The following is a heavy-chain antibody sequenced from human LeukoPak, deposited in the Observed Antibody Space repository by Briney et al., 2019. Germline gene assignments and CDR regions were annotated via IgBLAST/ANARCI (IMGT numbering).Heavy chain of an antibody. J-gene: IGHJ4*02. CDR2: VSGDGDTT. D-gene: IGHD2-21*02. Sequence: PGGSLRLSCAASGFHFRDFSMHWVRQVPGKGLEWVSLVSGDGDTTHYADSVKGRFTISRDNSKNTLYLQMNSLRAEDAAVYYCARDMCGGDCCPQDWGQGTLVTVSS. CDR1: GFHFRDFS. CDR3: ARDMCGGDCCPQD. V-gene: IGHV3-43*02.